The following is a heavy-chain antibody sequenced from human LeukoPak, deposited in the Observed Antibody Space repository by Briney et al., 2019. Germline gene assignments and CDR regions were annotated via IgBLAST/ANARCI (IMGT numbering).Heavy chain of an antibody. J-gene: IGHJ6*03. V-gene: IGHV1-2*04. CDR2: INPNSGGT. CDR1: GYTFTSYA. D-gene: IGHD4-17*01. CDR3: ARGSDYVYNYYYMDV. Sequence: GASVKVSCKASGYTFTSYAMNWVRQAPGQGLEWMGWINPNSGGTNYAQKFQGWVTMTRDTSISTAYMELSSVTAADTAVYYCARGSDYVYNYYYMDVWGKGTTVTVSS.